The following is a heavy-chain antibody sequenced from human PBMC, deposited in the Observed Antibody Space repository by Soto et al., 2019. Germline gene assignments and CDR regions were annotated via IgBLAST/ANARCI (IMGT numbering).Heavy chain of an antibody. D-gene: IGHD3-22*01. Sequence: PSETMCLTCTVSGGYITNYCYSWIRQPTGKGLEWIGYIFHTGTTSYNPSLKSRVTLSVDTSQSQFSLKLNSVTAADTAVCYCTTEAYDNSGSLAFDIWGPGTLVTVSS. V-gene: IGHV4-59*08. J-gene: IGHJ3*02. CDR3: TTEAYDNSGSLAFDI. CDR1: GGYITNYC. CDR2: IFHTGTT.